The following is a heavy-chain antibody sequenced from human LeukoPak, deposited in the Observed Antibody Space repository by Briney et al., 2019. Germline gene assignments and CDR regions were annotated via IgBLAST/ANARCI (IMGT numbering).Heavy chain of an antibody. CDR3: AREYRHFYCSSTSCYSSSWFDP. V-gene: IGHV3-66*01. CDR1: GFTVSSNY. J-gene: IGHJ5*02. Sequence: GGSLRLSCAASGFTVSSNYMNWVRQAPGKGLEWVSLISSGGTTYYADSVKGRFTISRDNSKNTLFLQMNSLRAEDTAVYYCAREYRHFYCSSTSCYSSSWFDPWGQGTLVTVSS. CDR2: ISSGGTT. D-gene: IGHD2-2*02.